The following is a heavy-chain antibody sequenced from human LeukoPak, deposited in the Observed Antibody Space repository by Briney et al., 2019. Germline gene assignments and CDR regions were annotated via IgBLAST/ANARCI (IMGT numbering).Heavy chain of an antibody. Sequence: ASVKVSCKASGYTFTSYDINWVRQAPGQGLDWMGWMNPNSGNTGYAQKFQGRVTMTRNTSINTAYMELSSLRSEDTAVYYCARKLDDCSYGICLHYWGQGTLVTVSS. J-gene: IGHJ4*02. CDR1: GYTFTSYD. CDR2: MNPNSGNT. CDR3: ARKLDDCSYGICLHY. D-gene: IGHD2-8*01. V-gene: IGHV1-8*01.